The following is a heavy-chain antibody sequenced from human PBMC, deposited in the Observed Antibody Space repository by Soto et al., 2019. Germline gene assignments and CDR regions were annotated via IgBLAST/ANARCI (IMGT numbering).Heavy chain of an antibody. CDR3: ARVPHLRTSHGHFYY. CDR2: ISYDGSNK. CDR1: GFTFSSYA. J-gene: IGHJ4*02. D-gene: IGHD2-2*01. Sequence: GGSLRLSCAASGFTFSSYAMHWVRQAPGKGLEWVAVISYDGSNKYYADSVKGRFTISRDNSKNTLYLQMNSLRAEDTAVYYCARVPHLRTSHGHFYYWGQGTLVSVSS. V-gene: IGHV3-30-3*01.